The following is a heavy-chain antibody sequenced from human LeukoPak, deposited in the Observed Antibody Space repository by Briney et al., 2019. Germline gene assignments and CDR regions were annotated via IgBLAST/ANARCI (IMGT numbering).Heavy chain of an antibody. Sequence: GASVKVSCKVSGYTLTELSMHWVRQAPGKGLEWMGGFDPEDGETIYAQKLQGRVTMTEDTSTDTAYMELSSLRSEDTAVYYCAAVVGVDWREDLMIIDYWGQGTLVTVSS. J-gene: IGHJ4*02. D-gene: IGHD3-16*01. CDR2: FDPEDGET. V-gene: IGHV1-24*01. CDR3: AAVVGVDWREDLMIIDY. CDR1: GYTLTELS.